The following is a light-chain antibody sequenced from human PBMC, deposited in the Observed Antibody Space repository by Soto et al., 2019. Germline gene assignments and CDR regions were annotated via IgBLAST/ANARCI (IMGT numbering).Light chain of an antibody. Sequence: TMSLYPGERATLSCKASQSVTIKLAWYQQQPGQPPRLLIYDTSTRATGTPARFSGSVSGTEFTLTIRCLQSEDFALYYCQQYNNWPPITFGQGTRLEIK. CDR1: QSVTIK. CDR3: QQYNNWPPIT. V-gene: IGKV3-15*01. CDR2: DTS. J-gene: IGKJ5*01.